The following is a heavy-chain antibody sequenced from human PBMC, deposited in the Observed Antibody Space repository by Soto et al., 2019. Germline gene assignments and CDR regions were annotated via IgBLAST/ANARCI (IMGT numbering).Heavy chain of an antibody. CDR3: ARLHGYCIRTSCSGYYAMDV. CDR2: IYYSGST. J-gene: IGHJ6*02. CDR1: GGSISSGDYY. Sequence: SETLSLTCTVSGGSISSGDYYWSWIRQPPGKGLEWIGSIYYSGSTYYNPSLKSRITVSVDTSKNQFSLNLSSVTAADTAVYYCARLHGYCIRTSCSGYYAMDVWGQGTTVTVSS. V-gene: IGHV4-39*01. D-gene: IGHD2-2*01.